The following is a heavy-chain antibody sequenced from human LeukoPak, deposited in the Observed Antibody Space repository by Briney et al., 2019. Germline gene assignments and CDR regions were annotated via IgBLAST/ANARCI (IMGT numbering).Heavy chain of an antibody. Sequence: PGGSLRLSCAASGFTFSSYGMHWVRQAPGKGLEWVAFIRYDGSNKYYADSVKGRFTISRDNSKNTLYLQMNSLRAEDTAVYYCAKIAQQLDWGYFDYWGQGTLVTVSS. D-gene: IGHD6-13*01. CDR3: AKIAQQLDWGYFDY. CDR1: GFTFSSYG. CDR2: IRYDGSNK. J-gene: IGHJ4*02. V-gene: IGHV3-30*02.